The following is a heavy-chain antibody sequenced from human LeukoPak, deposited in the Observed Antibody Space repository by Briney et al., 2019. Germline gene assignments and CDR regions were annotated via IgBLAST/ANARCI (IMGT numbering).Heavy chain of an antibody. J-gene: IGHJ6*03. V-gene: IGHV3-23*01. Sequence: GGSLRLSCAASGFTFSSYVMNWVRQAPGKGLEWVPSISGSGGSTYNADSVKGRFTISRDNSRNTLSLQMNSLRAEDTAVYYCAKSPRAAWGSNFHYHYMDVWGKGTTVTVSS. CDR3: AKSPRAAWGSNFHYHYMDV. D-gene: IGHD7-27*01. CDR1: GFTFSSYV. CDR2: ISGSGGST.